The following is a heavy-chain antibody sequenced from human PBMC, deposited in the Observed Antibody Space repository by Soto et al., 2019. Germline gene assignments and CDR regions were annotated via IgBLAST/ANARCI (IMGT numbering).Heavy chain of an antibody. Sequence: QVQLQESGPGLVKPSQTLSRTCTVSGGSISSGDYYWSWIRQTPGKGLEWIGYIYYSGSTYYNPSLKSRVTISVDTSKNQFSLKLSSVTAADTAAHYCARGGSIVVVPAAMNYYYYGMDVWGQGTTVTVSS. CDR1: GGSISSGDYY. V-gene: IGHV4-30-4*01. D-gene: IGHD2-2*01. J-gene: IGHJ6*02. CDR2: IYYSGST. CDR3: ARGGSIVVVPAAMNYYYYGMDV.